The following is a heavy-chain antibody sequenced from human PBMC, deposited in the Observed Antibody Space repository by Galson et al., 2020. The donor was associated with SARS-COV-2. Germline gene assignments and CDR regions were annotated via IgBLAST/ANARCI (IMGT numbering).Heavy chain of an antibody. CDR2: INPKSGGT. Sequence: ASVKVSCKASGYTFTDYYIHWVRQAPGQGLEWMGWINPKSGGTNYAQKFEGRVTMTRETSITTAYLELSQLRAADTAVYYCARLRYYDVVTGYIVDVWGQGTMVTVSS. CDR1: GYTFTDYY. J-gene: IGHJ6*02. V-gene: IGHV1-2*02. CDR3: ARLRYYDVVTGYIVDV. D-gene: IGHD3-9*01.